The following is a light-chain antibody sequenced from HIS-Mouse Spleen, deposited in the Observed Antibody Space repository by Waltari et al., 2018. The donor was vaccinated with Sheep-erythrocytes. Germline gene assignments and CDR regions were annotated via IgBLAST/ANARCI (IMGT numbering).Light chain of an antibody. CDR2: DAS. J-gene: IGKJ4*01. CDR3: QQYDNLLT. CDR1: QDISNY. Sequence: DIQMTQSPSSLSVSVGERVTITCQASQDISNYLNWYQQKPGKAPKLLIYDASNLETGVPSRFSGSGSGTDFTFTISSLQPEDIATYYCQQYDNLLTFGRGTKVEIK. V-gene: IGKV1-33*01.